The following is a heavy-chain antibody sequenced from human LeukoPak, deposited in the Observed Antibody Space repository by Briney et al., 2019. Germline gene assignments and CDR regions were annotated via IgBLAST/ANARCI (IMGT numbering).Heavy chain of an antibody. CDR2: FYHGGST. Sequence: PSETLSLTCTVSGYSISTGYYWDWIRQPPGKGLEWIGTFYHGGSTYYNPSLKSRVTISVDTSKNQFSLKLSSVTAADTAVYYCARAHSSGYPTNFDYWGQGTLVTVSS. CDR1: GYSISTGYY. V-gene: IGHV4-38-2*02. J-gene: IGHJ4*02. CDR3: ARAHSSGYPTNFDY. D-gene: IGHD3-22*01.